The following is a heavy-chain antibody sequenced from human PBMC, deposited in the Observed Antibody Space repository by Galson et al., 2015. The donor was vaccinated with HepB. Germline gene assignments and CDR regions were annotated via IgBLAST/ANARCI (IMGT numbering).Heavy chain of an antibody. Sequence: SLRLSCAASEFTFSNFGMHWVRQAPGKGLEWVAVIWYDGSKEYYADSVKGRFTISRDNSKNTLYLQMNSLRAEDTAVYHCMRYNGNLPAFDYWGQGTLVTVSS. V-gene: IGHV3-33*01. CDR3: MRYNGNLPAFDY. CDR1: EFTFSNFG. D-gene: IGHD1-14*01. CDR2: IWYDGSKE. J-gene: IGHJ4*02.